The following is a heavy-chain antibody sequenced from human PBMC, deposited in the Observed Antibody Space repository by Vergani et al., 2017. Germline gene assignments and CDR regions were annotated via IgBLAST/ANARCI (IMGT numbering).Heavy chain of an antibody. CDR1: GFTFSSYG. CDR3: AKEVTAMVTYYYYYGMDV. Sequence: QVQLVESGGGVVQPGRSLRLACAASGFTFSSYGMHWVRQAPGKGLEWVAVIWYDGSNKYYADSVKGRFTISRDNSKNTLYLQMNSLRAEDTAVYYCAKEVTAMVTYYYYYGMDVWGQGP. J-gene: IGHJ6*02. D-gene: IGHD5-18*01. CDR2: IWYDGSNK. V-gene: IGHV3-33*06.